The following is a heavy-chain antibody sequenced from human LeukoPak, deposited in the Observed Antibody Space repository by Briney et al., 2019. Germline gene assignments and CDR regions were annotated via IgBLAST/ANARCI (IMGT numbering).Heavy chain of an antibody. J-gene: IGHJ4*02. V-gene: IGHV4-34*01. CDR2: INHSGST. CDR1: GGSFSGYY. Sequence: SETLSLTCAVYGGSFSGYYWSWIRQPPGKGLEWIGQINHSGSTNYNPSLKSRVTISVDTSKNQFSLKLSSVTAADTAVYYCARGDYYGDYFDYWGQGTLVTVSS. D-gene: IGHD4-17*01. CDR3: ARGDYYGDYFDY.